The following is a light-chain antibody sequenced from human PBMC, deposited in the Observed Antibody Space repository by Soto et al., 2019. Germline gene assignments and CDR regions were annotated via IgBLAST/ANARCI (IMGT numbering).Light chain of an antibody. CDR3: SSYISSSPLGVV. Sequence: QSVLTQPASVSGSPGQSITISCTGTSSDVGGYNYVSWYQQHPGKAPKLMIYEVSNRPSGVSNRFSGSKSGNTASLTISGLQAEDEADYYCSSYISSSPLGVVFGGGTKLTVL. CDR1: SSDVGGYNY. J-gene: IGLJ2*01. CDR2: EVS. V-gene: IGLV2-14*01.